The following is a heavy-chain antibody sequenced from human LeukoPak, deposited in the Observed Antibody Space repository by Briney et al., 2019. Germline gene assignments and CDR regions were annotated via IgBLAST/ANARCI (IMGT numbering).Heavy chain of an antibody. V-gene: IGHV3-23*01. CDR1: GFTFGTYG. D-gene: IGHD3-10*01. Sequence: QPGGSLRLSCVASGFTFGTYGMRWVRQAPGKGLEWVAVAGHSVETTHHADSVRGRFFVSRDNSKNTVHLQMNSLRVEDTALYYCTKDSSTVVRGVGSGDGFAVWGQGTMVTVSS. J-gene: IGHJ3*01. CDR2: AGHSVETT. CDR3: TKDSSTVVRGVGSGDGFAV.